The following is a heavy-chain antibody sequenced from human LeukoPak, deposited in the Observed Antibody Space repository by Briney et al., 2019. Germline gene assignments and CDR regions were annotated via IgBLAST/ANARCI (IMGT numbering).Heavy chain of an antibody. CDR2: ISSSGTI. Sequence: GGTLRLSCAASGFTFSDYYMSWIRQAPGKGLEWVSYISSSGTIYYADSVKGRFTISRDNAKNSLYLQMNSLRAEDTAVYYCAGDGSGKPLDTDYWGQGTLVTVSS. CDR3: AGDGSGKPLDTDY. CDR1: GFTFSDYY. D-gene: IGHD3-10*01. J-gene: IGHJ4*02. V-gene: IGHV3-11*01.